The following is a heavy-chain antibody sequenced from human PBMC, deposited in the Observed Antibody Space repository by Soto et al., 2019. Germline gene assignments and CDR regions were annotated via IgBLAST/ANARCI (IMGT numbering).Heavy chain of an antibody. V-gene: IGHV1-2*04. CDR3: ARGREIGGGYYPKGRYGMDV. D-gene: IGHD3-22*01. CDR2: INPNSGGT. Sequence: GASVKVSCKASGYTFTGYYMHWVRQAPGQGLEWMGWINPNSGGTNYAQKFQGWVTMTRDTSISTAYMELSRLRSDDTAVYYCARGREIGGGYYPKGRYGMDVWGQGTTVTVSS. J-gene: IGHJ6*02. CDR1: GYTFTGYY.